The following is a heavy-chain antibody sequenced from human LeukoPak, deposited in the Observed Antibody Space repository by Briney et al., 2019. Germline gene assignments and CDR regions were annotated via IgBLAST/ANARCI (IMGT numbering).Heavy chain of an antibody. CDR2: ISSSSSYI. CDR1: GFTFSSYS. CDR3: ARSQYSGYDSDYYYGMDV. V-gene: IGHV3-21*01. J-gene: IGHJ6*04. D-gene: IGHD5-12*01. Sequence: GGSLRLSCEASGFTFSSYSMNWVRQAPGKGLEWVSSISSSSSYIYYADSVKGRFTISRDNAKNSLYLQMYSLRAEDTAVYYCARSQYSGYDSDYYYGMDVWGKGTTVTVSS.